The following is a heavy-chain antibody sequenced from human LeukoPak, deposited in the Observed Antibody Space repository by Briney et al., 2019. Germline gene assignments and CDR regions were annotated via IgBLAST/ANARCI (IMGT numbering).Heavy chain of an antibody. CDR2: ISMNVQTT. V-gene: IGHV3-64D*06. Sequence: PGGSLRLSCSASGFTFTSHVMHWVRQAPGKGLQYVSGISMNVQTTYYAGSVKGRFTISRDSSKNTVYLQMNSLTADDTAVYYCVREGLERRIIFDYWGQETVV. CDR1: GFTFTSHV. J-gene: IGHJ4*02. CDR3: VREGLERRIIFDY. D-gene: IGHD1-1*01.